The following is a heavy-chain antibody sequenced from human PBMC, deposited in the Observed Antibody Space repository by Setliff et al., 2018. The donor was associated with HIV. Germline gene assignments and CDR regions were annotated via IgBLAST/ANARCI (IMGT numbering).Heavy chain of an antibody. CDR3: ARGQPQGGGTYWSAFDI. CDR2: IYYTGTT. V-gene: IGHV4-61*01. CDR1: GGSISSGSYY. D-gene: IGHD1-26*01. J-gene: IGHJ3*02. Sequence: PSETLSLTCTVSGGSISSGSYYWNWIRQPPGKGLEWIGYIYYTGTTNYNPSFKSRVTISLDTSKTQFSLKLSSVTAADTAVYYCARGQPQGGGTYWSAFDIWGQGTMVTV.